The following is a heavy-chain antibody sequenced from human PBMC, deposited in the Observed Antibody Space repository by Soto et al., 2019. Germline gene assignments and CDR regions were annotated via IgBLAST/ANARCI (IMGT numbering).Heavy chain of an antibody. J-gene: IGHJ5*02. V-gene: IGHV4-31*03. CDR3: ARGEYQLLINWFDP. CDR1: GGSISSGGYY. D-gene: IGHD2-2*01. Sequence: PSETLSLTCTVSGGSISSGGYYWSWIRQHPGKGLEWIGYIYYSGSTYYNPSLKSRVTISVDTSKNQFSLKLSSVTAADTAVYYCARGEYQLLINWFDPWGQGTLVTVSS. CDR2: IYYSGST.